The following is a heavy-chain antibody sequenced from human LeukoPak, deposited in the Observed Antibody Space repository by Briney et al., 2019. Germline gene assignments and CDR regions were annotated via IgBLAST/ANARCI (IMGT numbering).Heavy chain of an antibody. J-gene: IGHJ3*02. CDR2: IYYSGDT. V-gene: IGHV4-59*08. CDR1: GDSISSSY. Sequence: SETLSLTCTVSGDSISSSYWSWIRQPPGKGLEWIGYIYYSGDTKYNPSLMSRVAISIDTSKNQFSLKLSSVTAADSAVYYCARHGGQQVANDAFDIWGQGTMVTVSS. D-gene: IGHD6-13*01. CDR3: ARHGGQQVANDAFDI.